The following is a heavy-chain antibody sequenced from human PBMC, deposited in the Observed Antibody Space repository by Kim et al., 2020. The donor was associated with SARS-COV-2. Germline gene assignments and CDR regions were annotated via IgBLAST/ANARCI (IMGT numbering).Heavy chain of an antibody. CDR1: SGSISSYF. V-gene: IGHV4-59*08. J-gene: IGHJ6*02. CDR2: IYYSGST. Sequence: SETLSLTCTFSSGSISSYFWSWIRQPPGKGLEWIGFIYYSGSTNYNPSLQSRVTMSVDTSKNQFSLKLSSVTAADTAVYYCARLGLWDYYGMDVWGQGTT. CDR3: ARLGLWDYYGMDV. D-gene: IGHD3-10*01.